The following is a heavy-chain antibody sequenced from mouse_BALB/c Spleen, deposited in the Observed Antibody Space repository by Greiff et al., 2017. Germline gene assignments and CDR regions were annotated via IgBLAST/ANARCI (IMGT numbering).Heavy chain of an antibody. D-gene: IGHD1-1*01. Sequence: EVKLQESGPDLVKPSQSLSLTCTVTGYSITSGYSWPWIRQFPGNKLEWMGYIHYSGSTNYNPSLKSRISITRDTSKNQFFLQLNSVTTEDTATYYCARRDYSYAMDYWGQGTSVTVSS. CDR1: GYSITSGYS. CDR2: IHYSGST. J-gene: IGHJ4*01. CDR3: ARRDYSYAMDY. V-gene: IGHV3-1*02.